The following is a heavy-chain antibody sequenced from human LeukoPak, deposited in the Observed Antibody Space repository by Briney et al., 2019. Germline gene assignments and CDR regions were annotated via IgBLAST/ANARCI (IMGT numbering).Heavy chain of an antibody. D-gene: IGHD3-22*01. CDR1: GYTFTGYY. V-gene: IGHV1-2*02. CDR3: ARVGIGYYYDSSGYGSGDY. J-gene: IGHJ4*02. CDR2: INPNSGGT. Sequence: GASVKVSFKASGYTFTGYYMHWVRQAPGQGLEWMGWINPNSGGTNYAQKFQGRVTMTRDTSISKAYMELSRLRSDDTAVYYCARVGIGYYYDSSGYGSGDYWGQGTLVTVSS.